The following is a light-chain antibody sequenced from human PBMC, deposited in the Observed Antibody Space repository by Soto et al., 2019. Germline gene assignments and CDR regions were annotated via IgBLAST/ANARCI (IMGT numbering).Light chain of an antibody. V-gene: IGKV3-20*01. J-gene: IGKJ1*01. Sequence: EIVLTQSPGTLSLSPGERATLSCGASQSVSNNYLAWYQQKPGQAPRLLIYDASSRAAGIPDRFSGSGSGTDFTLTITRLEPEDFAVYHCQQYDGSPRTFGQGTKVDIK. CDR2: DAS. CDR3: QQYDGSPRT. CDR1: QSVSNNY.